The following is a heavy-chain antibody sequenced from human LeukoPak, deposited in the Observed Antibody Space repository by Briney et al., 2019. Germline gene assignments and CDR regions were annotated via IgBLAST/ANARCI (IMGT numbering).Heavy chain of an antibody. Sequence: GGSPRLSCAASGFTFSSYAMSWVRQAPGKGLEWVGRIKSKTDGGTTDYAAPVKGRFTISRDGSKNTLYLQMNSLKTEDTAVYYCTTEFFYSVDPWGQGTLVTVSS. CDR3: TTEFFYSVDP. CDR1: GFTFSSYA. D-gene: IGHD1-26*01. J-gene: IGHJ5*02. V-gene: IGHV3-15*01. CDR2: IKSKTDGGTT.